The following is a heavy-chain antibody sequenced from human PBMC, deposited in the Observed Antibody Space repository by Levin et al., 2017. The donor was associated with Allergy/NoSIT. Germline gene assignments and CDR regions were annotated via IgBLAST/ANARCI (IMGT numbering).Heavy chain of an antibody. Sequence: PGGSLRLSCAASGFTFSNYGMHWVRQAPGKGLEWVTVISYDGSNKYYADSVKGRFTISRDNSKNTLYLQMDSLRAEDTAVYYCAKPHNDWNFLVCWGQGTLVTVSS. CDR3: AKPHNDWNFLVC. CDR2: ISYDGSNK. D-gene: IGHD3-9*01. J-gene: IGHJ4*02. CDR1: GFTFSNYG. V-gene: IGHV3-30*18.